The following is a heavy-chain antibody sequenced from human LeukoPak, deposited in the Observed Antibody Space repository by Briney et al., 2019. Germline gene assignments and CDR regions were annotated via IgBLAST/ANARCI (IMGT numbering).Heavy chain of an antibody. Sequence: ASVKVSCKASGYSFTDYYMHWVRQAPGQGLEWMGWINPNSGGTNYAQKFQGRVTMTRDTSISTAYMELSRLRSDDTAIYYCARVDDYPQEYYFDYWGQGTLVTVSS. V-gene: IGHV1-2*02. CDR1: GYSFTDYY. J-gene: IGHJ4*02. CDR2: INPNSGGT. CDR3: ARVDDYPQEYYFDY. D-gene: IGHD4-11*01.